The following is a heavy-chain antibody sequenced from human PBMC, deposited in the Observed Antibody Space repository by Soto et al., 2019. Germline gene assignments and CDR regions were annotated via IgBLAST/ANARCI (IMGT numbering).Heavy chain of an antibody. V-gene: IGHV3-33*01. Sequence: SLRLSCAASGFTFSSYGMHWVRQAPGKGLEWVAVIWYDGSNKYYADSVKGRFTISRDNSKNTLYLQMNSLRAEDTAVYYCARELKDTAMVFYYYYYGMDVWGQGTTVTVSS. CDR1: GFTFSSYG. CDR2: IWYDGSNK. D-gene: IGHD5-18*01. J-gene: IGHJ6*02. CDR3: ARELKDTAMVFYYYYYGMDV.